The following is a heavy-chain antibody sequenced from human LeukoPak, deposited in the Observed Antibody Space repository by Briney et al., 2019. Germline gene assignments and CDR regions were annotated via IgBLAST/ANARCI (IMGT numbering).Heavy chain of an antibody. V-gene: IGHV1-46*01. J-gene: IGHJ4*02. CDR3: ATLTYCGGDCYSSPQDY. CDR2: INPSGGST. D-gene: IGHD2-21*02. Sequence: ASVKVSCKASGYTFTSYYMHWVRQAPGQGLEWMGIINPSGGSTSYAQKFQGRVTMTRDMSTSTVYMELSSLRSEDTAVYYCATLTYCGGDCYSSPQDYWGQGTLVTVSS. CDR1: GYTFTSYY.